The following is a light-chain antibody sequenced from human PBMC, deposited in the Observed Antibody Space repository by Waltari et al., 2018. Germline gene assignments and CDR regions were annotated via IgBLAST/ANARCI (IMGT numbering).Light chain of an antibody. J-gene: IGKJ2*01. CDR3: QQYGSSPLT. V-gene: IGKV3-20*01. CDR1: QSVSSNY. CDR2: GAS. Sequence: EMVLSHSPATLSLSLGERATLPCRASQSVSSNYLAWYQQTPGQAPRLLIYGASSRATGIPDRFSGSGSGTDFTLTISRLEPEDFAVYYCQQYGSSPLTFGQGTKLEIK.